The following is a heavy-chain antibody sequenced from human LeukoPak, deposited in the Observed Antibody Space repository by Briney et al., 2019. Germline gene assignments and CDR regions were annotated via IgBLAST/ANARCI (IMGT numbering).Heavy chain of an antibody. D-gene: IGHD6-13*01. Sequence: GGSLRLSCAASGFTFNNYAMHWVRQAPGKGLEWVAVISYDGKDYRYADSVKGRFTISRDNSKNTLYLQMNSLRAEDTAFYYCAKDSQHLAIYYFDYWGQGSLVTVSS. CDR3: AKDSQHLAIYYFDY. V-gene: IGHV3-30*18. J-gene: IGHJ4*02. CDR2: ISYDGKDY. CDR1: GFTFNNYA.